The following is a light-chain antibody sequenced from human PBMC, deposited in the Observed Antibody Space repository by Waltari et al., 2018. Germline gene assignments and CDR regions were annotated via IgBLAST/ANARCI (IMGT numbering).Light chain of an antibody. CDR2: EVS. CDR1: STDIGAYDF. CDR3: SSYANTNTFVL. J-gene: IGLJ2*01. Sequence: QSALPQPASVSGSPGPSLTISCTGTSTDIGAYDFVPWYQQHPGKAPKLLIYEVSDRPSGISYRFSASKSGNTASLTISGLQAEDDATYYCSSYANTNTFVLFAGGTKVTVL. V-gene: IGLV2-14*01.